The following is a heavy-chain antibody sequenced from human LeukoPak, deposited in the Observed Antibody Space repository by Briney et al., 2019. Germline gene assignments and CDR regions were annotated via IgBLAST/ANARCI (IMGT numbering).Heavy chain of an antibody. V-gene: IGHV3-33*01. Sequence: GRSLRLSCAASGFTFSSYGMHWVRQVPGKGLEWVAVIWYDGSNKYYADSVKGRFTISRDNSKNTLYLQMNSLRAEDTAVYYCARTTRAMVANFDYWGQGTLVTVSS. J-gene: IGHJ4*02. CDR2: IWYDGSNK. D-gene: IGHD5-18*01. CDR1: GFTFSSYG. CDR3: ARTTRAMVANFDY.